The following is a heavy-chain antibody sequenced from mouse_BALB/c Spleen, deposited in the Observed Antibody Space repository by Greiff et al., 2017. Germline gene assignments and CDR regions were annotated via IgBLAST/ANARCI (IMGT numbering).Heavy chain of an antibody. D-gene: IGHD6-1*01. CDR1: GYTFTSYW. CDR2: IYPGDGDT. J-gene: IGHJ2*01. V-gene: IGHV1-87*01. Sequence: VQLQQSGAELARPGASVKLSCKASGYTFTSYWLQWVKQRPGQGLEWIGAIYPGDGDTRYTQKFKGKATLTADKSSSTAYMQLSSLASEDSAVYYFERTPLGADYWGQGTALTVSS. CDR3: ERTPLGADY.